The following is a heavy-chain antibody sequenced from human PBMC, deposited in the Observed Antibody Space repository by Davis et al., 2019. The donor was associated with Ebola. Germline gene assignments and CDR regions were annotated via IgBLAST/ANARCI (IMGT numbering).Heavy chain of an antibody. CDR3: ARDLGYCSGGSCYGQLGFDY. V-gene: IGHV1-46*01. Sequence: AASVKVSCKASGYTFTSYYMHWVRQAPGQGLEWMGIINPSGGSASYAQKFQGRVTMTRDTSTSTVYMELSSLRSEDTAVYYCARDLGYCSGGSCYGQLGFDYWGRGTLVTVSS. J-gene: IGHJ4*02. CDR2: INPSGGSA. D-gene: IGHD2-15*01. CDR1: GYTFTSYY.